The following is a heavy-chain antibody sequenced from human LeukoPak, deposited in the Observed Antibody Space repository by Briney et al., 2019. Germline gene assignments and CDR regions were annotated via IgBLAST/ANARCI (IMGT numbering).Heavy chain of an antibody. CDR3: ARGPSYDSREVGNFDY. D-gene: IGHD3-22*01. V-gene: IGHV4-59*01. CDR2: IYYSGST. Sequence: TSETLSLTCTVSGGSISSYYWSWIRQPPGKGLEWIGYIYYSGSTNYNPSLKSRVTISVDTSKNQFSLKLSSVTAADTAVYYCARGPSYDSREVGNFDYWGQGTLVTVSS. J-gene: IGHJ4*02. CDR1: GGSISSYY.